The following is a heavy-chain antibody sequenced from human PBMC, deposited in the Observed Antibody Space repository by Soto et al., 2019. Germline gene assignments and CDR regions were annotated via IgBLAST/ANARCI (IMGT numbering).Heavy chain of an antibody. D-gene: IGHD3-9*01. CDR3: ARSHYDILTGYYDY. Sequence: GGSLRLSCAASGFTFSDYYMSWIRQAPGKGLEWVSYISSSSSYTNYADSVKGRFTISRDNAKNSLYLQMNSLRAEDTAVYYCARSHYDILTGYYDYWGQGTLVTVSS. CDR1: GFTFSDYY. V-gene: IGHV3-11*06. J-gene: IGHJ4*02. CDR2: ISSSSSYT.